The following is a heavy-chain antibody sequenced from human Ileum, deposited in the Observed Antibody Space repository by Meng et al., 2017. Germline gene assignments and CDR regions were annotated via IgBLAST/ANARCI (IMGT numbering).Heavy chain of an antibody. CDR2: AST. J-gene: IGHJ4*02. Sequence: QVQRQASGPGLVRPSETLSLICAVSGGSVSSSGYQWGWIRQPPGKGLEWIGYASTNYNPSLKSRVTISVDTSKNQFSLKLTSVTAADTAVYYCARDHWGSLDYWGQGVLVTVSS. CDR1: GGSVSSSGYQ. V-gene: IGHV4-61*08. D-gene: IGHD7-27*01. CDR3: ARDHWGSLDY.